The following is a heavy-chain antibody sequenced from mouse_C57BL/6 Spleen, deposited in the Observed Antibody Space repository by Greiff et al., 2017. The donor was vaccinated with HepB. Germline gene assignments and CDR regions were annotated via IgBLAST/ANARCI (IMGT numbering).Heavy chain of an antibody. CDR1: GYTFTSYT. J-gene: IGHJ4*01. CDR2: INPSSGYT. CDR3: ARVHYDDYERGYAMDY. V-gene: IGHV1-4*01. Sequence: VQLQQSGAELARPGASVKMSCKASGYTFTSYTMHWVKQRPGQGLEWIGYINPSSGYTKYNQKFKDKATLTADKSSSTAYMQLSSLTSEDSAVYYCARVHYDDYERGYAMDYWGQGTSVTVSS. D-gene: IGHD2-4*01.